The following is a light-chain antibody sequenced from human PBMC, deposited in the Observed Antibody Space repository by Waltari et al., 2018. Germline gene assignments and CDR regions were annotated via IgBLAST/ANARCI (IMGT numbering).Light chain of an antibody. Sequence: SYELTQPSSVSVSLGQIAKITCSGDVLTKKSARWFQQKPGQAPIVMIYKDSEWPSGIPERFSGSSSGTTVTLTISGAQVEDEADYYCYSAADNNLVFGGGTKLTVL. J-gene: IGLJ3*02. CDR1: VLTKKS. V-gene: IGLV3-27*01. CDR3: YSAADNNLV. CDR2: KDS.